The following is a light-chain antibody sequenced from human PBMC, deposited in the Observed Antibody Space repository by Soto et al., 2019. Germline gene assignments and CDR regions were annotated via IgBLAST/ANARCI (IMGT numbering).Light chain of an antibody. CDR2: DVS. Sequence: QSVLTQPASVSGSPGQSITISCTGTSSDVGGYNYVSWYQQHPGKAPKLMIYDVSNRPSGVSNRFSGSKSGNTASLTISRLQAEDEADYYCSSYTSSSTGVFGTGTKVTVL. CDR3: SSYTSSSTGV. V-gene: IGLV2-14*01. CDR1: SSDVGGYNY. J-gene: IGLJ1*01.